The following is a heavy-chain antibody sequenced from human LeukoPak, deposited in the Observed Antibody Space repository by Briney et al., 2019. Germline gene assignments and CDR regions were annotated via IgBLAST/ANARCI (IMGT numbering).Heavy chain of an antibody. J-gene: IGHJ4*02. CDR2: INHSGST. D-gene: IGHD3-22*01. CDR3: ARSPWEGMIVEDY. CDR1: GGSFSGYY. V-gene: IGHV4-34*01. Sequence: PSETLSLTCAVYGGSFSGYYWSWIRQPPGKGLEWIGEINHSGSTNYNPSLKSRVTISVDTSKNQFSLKLSSVTAADTAVYYCARSPWEGMIVEDYWGQGTLVTVSS.